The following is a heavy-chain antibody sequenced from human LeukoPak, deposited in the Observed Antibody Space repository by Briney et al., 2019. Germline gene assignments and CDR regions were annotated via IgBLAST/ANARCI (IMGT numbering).Heavy chain of an antibody. CDR1: GYTFTGYY. Sequence: VASVNVSCKASGYTFTGYYMHWVRQAPGQGLEWMGWINPNSGGTNYAQKFQGRVTMTRDTSISTAYMELSRLRSDDTAVYYCARDLEMATILFDYWGQGTLVTVSS. CDR2: INPNSGGT. V-gene: IGHV1-2*02. J-gene: IGHJ4*02. D-gene: IGHD5-24*01. CDR3: ARDLEMATILFDY.